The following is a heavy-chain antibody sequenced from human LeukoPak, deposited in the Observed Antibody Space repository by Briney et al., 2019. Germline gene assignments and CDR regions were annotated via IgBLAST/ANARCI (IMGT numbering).Heavy chain of an antibody. D-gene: IGHD1-7*01. J-gene: IGHJ4*02. CDR1: GGTFSSYA. Sequence: SVKVSCEASGGTFSSYAISWVRQAPGQGLEWMGGIIPIFGTANYAQKFQGRVTITADESTSTAYMELSSLRSEDTAVYYCARDRGNWNYASPFDYWGQGTLVTVSS. CDR2: IIPIFGTA. CDR3: ARDRGNWNYASPFDY. V-gene: IGHV1-69*01.